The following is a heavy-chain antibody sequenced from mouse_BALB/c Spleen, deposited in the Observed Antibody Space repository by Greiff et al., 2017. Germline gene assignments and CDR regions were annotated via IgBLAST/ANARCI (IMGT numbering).Heavy chain of an antibody. Sequence: EVQLVESGGGLVQPGGSRKLSCAASGFTFSSFGMHWVRQAPEKGLEWVAYISSGSSTIYYADTVKGRFTISRDNPKNTLFLQMTSLRSEDTAMYYCARGITTATLDDWGQGTSVTVSS. CDR3: ARGITTATLDD. V-gene: IGHV5-17*02. CDR2: ISSGSSTI. D-gene: IGHD1-2*01. J-gene: IGHJ4*01. CDR1: GFTFSSFG.